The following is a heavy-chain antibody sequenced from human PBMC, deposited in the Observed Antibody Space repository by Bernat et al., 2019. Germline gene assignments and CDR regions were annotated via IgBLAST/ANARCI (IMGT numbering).Heavy chain of an antibody. J-gene: IGHJ1*01. CDR2: ISGSGGSK. CDR3: ANSGWTEYFQH. V-gene: IGHV3-23*01. Sequence: EVQLLESGGGLVQPGGSLRLSCAASGFTFSSYAMSWVRQAPGKGLEWVSAISGSGGSKYYAGSVKGRFTISRDNSKNTLYLQMNSLRAEDTAVYYCANSGWTEYFQHWGQGTLVTVSS. CDR1: GFTFSSYA. D-gene: IGHD6-19*01.